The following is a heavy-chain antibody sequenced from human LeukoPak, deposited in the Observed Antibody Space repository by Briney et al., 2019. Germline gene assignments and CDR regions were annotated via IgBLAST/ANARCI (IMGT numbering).Heavy chain of an antibody. J-gene: IGHJ5*02. CDR2: ISAYNGNT. CDR1: GYTFTSYG. V-gene: IGHV1-18*01. CDR3: ASFMIVVAPNGFDP. D-gene: IGHD3-22*01. Sequence: ASVKVSCKASGYTFTSYGISWVRQAPGQGLEWMGWISAYNGNTNYAQKLQGRVTMTTDTSTSTAYMELRSLRSDDTAVYYCASFMIVVAPNGFDPWGQGTLVTVSS.